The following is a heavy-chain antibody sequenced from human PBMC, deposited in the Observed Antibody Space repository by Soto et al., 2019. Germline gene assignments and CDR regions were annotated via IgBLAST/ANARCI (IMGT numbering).Heavy chain of an antibody. D-gene: IGHD2-15*01. J-gene: IGHJ3*02. CDR2: IKSKTDGGTT. CDR1: GFTFGDYA. V-gene: IGHV3-15*01. Sequence: GGSLRLSCTASGFTFGDYAMNWVRQAPGKGLEWVGRIKSKTDGGTTDYAAPVKGRFTISRDDSKNTLYLQMNSLKTEDTAVYYCTTEFYSDASAIWGQGTMVAVSS. CDR3: TTEFYSDASAI.